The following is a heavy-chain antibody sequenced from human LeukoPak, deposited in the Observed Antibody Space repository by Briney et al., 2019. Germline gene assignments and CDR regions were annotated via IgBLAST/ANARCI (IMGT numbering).Heavy chain of an antibody. Sequence: SETLSLTCAVYGGSFSGYYWSWIRQPPGKGLEWIGEINHSGSTNYNPSLKSRVTISVDTSKNQFSLKLSSATAADTAVYYCARPGLYGSSGYYYDSGAFDIWGQGTMVTVSS. V-gene: IGHV4-34*01. J-gene: IGHJ3*02. CDR1: GGSFSGYY. CDR2: INHSGST. CDR3: ARPGLYGSSGYYYDSGAFDI. D-gene: IGHD3-22*01.